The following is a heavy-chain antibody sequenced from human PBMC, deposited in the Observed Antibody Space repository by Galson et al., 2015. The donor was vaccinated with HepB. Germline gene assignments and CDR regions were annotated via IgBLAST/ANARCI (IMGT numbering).Heavy chain of an antibody. J-gene: IGHJ4*02. CDR3: ARSEGYYYGSGSHPFDY. D-gene: IGHD3-10*01. CDR1: GGSISSYY. CDR2: IYYSGST. V-gene: IGHV4-59*08. Sequence: ETLSLTCTVSGGSISSYYWSWIRQPPGKGLEWIGYIYYSGSTNYNPSLKSRVTISVDTSKNQFSLKLSSVTAADTAVYYCARSEGYYYGSGSHPFDYWGQGTLVTVSS.